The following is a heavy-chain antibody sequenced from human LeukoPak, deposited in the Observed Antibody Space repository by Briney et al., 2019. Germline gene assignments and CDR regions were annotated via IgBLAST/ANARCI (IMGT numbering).Heavy chain of an antibody. CDR1: GYRFTNYW. J-gene: IGHJ2*01. CDR2: IYPGDANT. CDR3: ARRVVNNRNWYFNL. D-gene: IGHD4-23*01. Sequence: GEALKISCKGSGYRFTNYWIGWVRQMPGKGREWRGIIYPGDANTRYSPSFQGQVTISADKSINTAYVQWSSLKASDTAMYYCARRVVNNRNWYFNLWGQGTLVTVSS. V-gene: IGHV5-51*01.